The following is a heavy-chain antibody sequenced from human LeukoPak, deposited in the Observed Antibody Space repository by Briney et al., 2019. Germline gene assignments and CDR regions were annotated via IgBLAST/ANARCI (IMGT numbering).Heavy chain of an antibody. CDR3: ARYSSGSCYDY. J-gene: IGHJ4*02. CDR1: GFTFTTYA. Sequence: GGSLRRSCSASGFTFTTYAMHWVRPAPGRGLEYVSAISTDGGGTYYANSVKGRFTISRDNSKNTLYLQMGSLRVEDMAVNYCARYSSGSCYDYWGQGTLVTVSS. V-gene: IGHV3-64*01. CDR2: ISTDGGGT. D-gene: IGHD6-13*01.